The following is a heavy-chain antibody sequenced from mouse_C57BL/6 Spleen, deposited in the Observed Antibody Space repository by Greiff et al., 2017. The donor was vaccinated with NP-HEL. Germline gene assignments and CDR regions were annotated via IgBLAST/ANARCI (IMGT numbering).Heavy chain of an antibody. J-gene: IGHJ2*01. CDR2: IHPNSGST. V-gene: IGHV1-64*01. CDR3: ARSWGIYDCYFHFDY. CDR1: GYTFTSYW. D-gene: IGHD2-3*01. Sequence: QVQLKQPGAELVKPGASVKLSCKASGYTFTSYWMHWVKQRPGQGLEWIGMIHPNSGSTNYNEKFKSKATLTVDKSSSTAYMQLSSLTSEDSAVYYCARSWGIYDCYFHFDYWGQGTTLTVSS.